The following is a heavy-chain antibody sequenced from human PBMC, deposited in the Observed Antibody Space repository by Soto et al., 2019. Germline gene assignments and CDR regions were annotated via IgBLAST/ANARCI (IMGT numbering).Heavy chain of an antibody. CDR2: IYYSGST. Sequence: SETLSLTCTVSGGSISSGGYYWSWIRQHPGKGLEWIGYIYYSGSTYYNPSLKSRVTISVDTSKNQFSLKLSSVTAADTAVYYCARERDYYDSSGYYRLYYGMDVWGQGTTVTVS. V-gene: IGHV4-31*03. D-gene: IGHD3-22*01. CDR1: GGSISSGGYY. CDR3: ARERDYYDSSGYYRLYYGMDV. J-gene: IGHJ6*02.